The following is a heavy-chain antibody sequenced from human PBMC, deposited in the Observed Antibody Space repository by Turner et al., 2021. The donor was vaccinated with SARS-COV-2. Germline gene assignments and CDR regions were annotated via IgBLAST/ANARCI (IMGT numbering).Heavy chain of an antibody. CDR1: GFTFSSYS. Sequence: EVQLVESGGGLVKPGGSLRLSCAASGFTFSSYSMNWVRQAPGKGLEWVSSISSSSSYIYYADSVKSRFTISRDNAKDSLYLQMNSLRAEDTAVYYCARARWHYYDSSGYYPDAFDIWGQGTMVTVSS. CDR2: ISSSSSYI. J-gene: IGHJ3*02. D-gene: IGHD3-22*01. V-gene: IGHV3-21*01. CDR3: ARARWHYYDSSGYYPDAFDI.